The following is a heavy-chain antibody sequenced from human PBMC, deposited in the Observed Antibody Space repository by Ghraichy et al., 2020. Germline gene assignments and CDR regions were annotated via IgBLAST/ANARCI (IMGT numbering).Heavy chain of an antibody. Sequence: QTLSLTCAISGDSVSSNSAAWNWIRQSPSRGLEWLGRTYYKSKWYNDYAVSVKSRITINPDTSKNQFSLQLNSVTPEDTAVYYCARAIRGSSWEPYYFDYWGQGTLVTVS. CDR1: GDSVSSNSAA. V-gene: IGHV6-1*01. CDR2: TYYKSKWYN. D-gene: IGHD6-13*01. J-gene: IGHJ4*02. CDR3: ARAIRGSSWEPYYFDY.